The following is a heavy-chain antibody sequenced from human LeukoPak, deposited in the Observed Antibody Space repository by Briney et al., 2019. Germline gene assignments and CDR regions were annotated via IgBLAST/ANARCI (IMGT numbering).Heavy chain of an antibody. D-gene: IGHD6-19*01. Sequence: GGSLRLSCSASGFTFSSYAMHWVRQAPGKGLEYVSAISSNGGSTYYADSVKGRFTISRDNAKNSLYLQMNSLRAEDTAVYYCARDSSQWLDYWGQGTLVTVSS. CDR3: ARDSSQWLDY. J-gene: IGHJ4*02. CDR2: ISSNGGST. CDR1: GFTFSSYA. V-gene: IGHV3-64*04.